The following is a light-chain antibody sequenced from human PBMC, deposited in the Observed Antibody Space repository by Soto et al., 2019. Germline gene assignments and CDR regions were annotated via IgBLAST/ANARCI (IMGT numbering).Light chain of an antibody. J-gene: IGKJ5*01. CDR3: QHFDNFPRAIT. Sequence: DIQMTQSPSSLSASVGDRVTITCQASQDISNYLNWYQHKPGEAPKLLIYGASNLETGVPSRFSGSGSGTDFSFTISTLQPEDIATYYCQHFDNFPRAITFGQGTRLEIK. V-gene: IGKV1-33*01. CDR1: QDISNY. CDR2: GAS.